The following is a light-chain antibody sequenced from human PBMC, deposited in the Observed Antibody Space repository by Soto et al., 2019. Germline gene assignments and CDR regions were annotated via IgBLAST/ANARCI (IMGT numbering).Light chain of an antibody. CDR2: KAS. J-gene: IGKJ1*01. V-gene: IGKV1-5*03. CDR3: QQYNSYRA. CDR1: QSIDTW. Sequence: DIQMTQSPSTLSASVGDRVTITCRASQSIDTWLAWHQQKPGQVPKLLISKASSLESGVPSRFSGSGSGTEFTLTISSLQPDDSATYYCQQYNSYRAFSQGTKVEI.